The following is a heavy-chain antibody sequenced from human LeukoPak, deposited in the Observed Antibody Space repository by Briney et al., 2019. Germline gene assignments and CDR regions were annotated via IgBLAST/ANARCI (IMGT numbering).Heavy chain of an antibody. CDR1: GFTFNNAW. J-gene: IGHJ4*02. CDR2: IISNTYGGTT. Sequence: GGPLRLSCAASGFTFNNAWMSWVRQAPGKGREWVGRIISNTYGGTTNYAAPVKGRFTISRDDSKSMLYLQMNSLKIEDTAVYYCTTIRDLDYWGQGTLVTVSS. D-gene: IGHD5-24*01. V-gene: IGHV3-15*01. CDR3: TTIRDLDY.